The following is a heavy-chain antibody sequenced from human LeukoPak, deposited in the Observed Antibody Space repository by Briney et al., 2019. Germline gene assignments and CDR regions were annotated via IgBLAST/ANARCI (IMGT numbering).Heavy chain of an antibody. J-gene: IGHJ4*02. D-gene: IGHD6-19*01. CDR2: IYYNEAT. Sequence: SETLSLTCTVSGGSIGSSNYYWAWIRQPPGKGLEWIGTIYYNEATQYNPSLKSRVSLSVDTSKNQFSLKLTSVISADAAIYYCARELGIPAVADTGDCWGPGILVTVSS. CDR1: GGSIGSSNYY. V-gene: IGHV4-39*01. CDR3: ARELGIPAVADTGDC.